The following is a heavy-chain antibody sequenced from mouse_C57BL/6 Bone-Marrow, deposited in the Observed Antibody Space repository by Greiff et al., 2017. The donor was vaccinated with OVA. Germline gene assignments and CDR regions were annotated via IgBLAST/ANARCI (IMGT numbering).Heavy chain of an antibody. D-gene: IGHD1-1*02. CDR1: GYTFTNYW. Sequence: QVQLQQSGAELVRPGTSVKMSCKASGYTFTNYWIGWAKQRPGHGLEWIGDIYPGGGYTNYNEKFKGKAKLTADKSSSTAYMQFSSLTSEDSAIYYCARKGDYGYAMDYWGQGTSVTVSS. CDR3: ARKGDYGYAMDY. V-gene: IGHV1-63*01. J-gene: IGHJ4*01. CDR2: IYPGGGYT.